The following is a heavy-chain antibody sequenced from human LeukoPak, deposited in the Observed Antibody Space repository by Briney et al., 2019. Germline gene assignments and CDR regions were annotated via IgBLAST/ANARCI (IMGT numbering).Heavy chain of an antibody. Sequence: PGGSLRLSSVASGFTFSSYGMTWVRLAPGKGLEWVASITGRGTNTYYADAVKGRFTISRDNSRNTVFLQMSSLTVDDTAVYYCANLQYWGQGSLVVVS. J-gene: IGHJ1*01. CDR1: GFTFSSYG. CDR3: ANLQY. V-gene: IGHV3-23*01. CDR2: ITGRGTNT.